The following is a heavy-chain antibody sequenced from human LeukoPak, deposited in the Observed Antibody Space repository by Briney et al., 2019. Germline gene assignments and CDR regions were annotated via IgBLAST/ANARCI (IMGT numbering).Heavy chain of an antibody. V-gene: IGHV4-59*12. J-gene: IGHJ3*02. CDR1: GGSISRYY. CDR3: ARDEVLSSSWDLTPRGAFGI. Sequence: KTSETLSLTCTVSGGSISRYYWSWIRQPPGKGLEWIGYIYYSGSTNYNPSLKSRVTMSVDTSKNQFSPKLSSVTAADTAVYYCARDEVLSSSWDLTPRGAFGIWGQGTMVTVSS. CDR2: IYYSGST. D-gene: IGHD6-13*01.